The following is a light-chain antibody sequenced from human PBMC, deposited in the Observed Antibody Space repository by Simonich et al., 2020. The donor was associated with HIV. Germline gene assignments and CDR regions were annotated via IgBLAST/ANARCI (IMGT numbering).Light chain of an antibody. CDR3: QQYNSWPT. Sequence: EIVMTQSPTLSVSPGERATLSCRASQSISSNLAWYKQRPGQAPRLLIYGASTRATGFPARFSGSGSGTEFTLTISSMQTEDFAVYYCQQYNSWPTFGGGTKVEIK. CDR1: QSISSN. V-gene: IGKV3-15*01. J-gene: IGKJ4*01. CDR2: GAS.